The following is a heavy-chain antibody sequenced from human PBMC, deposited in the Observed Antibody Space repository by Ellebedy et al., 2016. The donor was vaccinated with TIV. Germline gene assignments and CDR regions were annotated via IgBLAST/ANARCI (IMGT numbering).Heavy chain of an antibody. J-gene: IGHJ4*02. D-gene: IGHD1-1*01. CDR3: AKETTELTATTLY. CDR2: IGGSGGST. V-gene: IGHV3-23*01. CDR1: GFTFSSYA. Sequence: PGGSLRLSCAASGFTFSSYAMTWVRRALGKGLEQVSGIGGSGGSTDYADSVKGRFTISRDNSKNTLNLQLSSLRSEDTAVYYCAKETTELTATTLYWGQGTLVTVSS.